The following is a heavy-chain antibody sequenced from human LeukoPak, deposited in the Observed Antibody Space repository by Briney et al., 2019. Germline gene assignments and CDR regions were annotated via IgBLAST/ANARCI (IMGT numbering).Heavy chain of an antibody. CDR2: ISSSSNTK. D-gene: IGHD6-19*01. CDR3: ARKSGSGWPRYFDY. CDR1: GFTFSSYT. J-gene: IGHJ4*02. Sequence: GGSLRLSCAASGFTFSSYTMIWVRQAPGKGLEWISYISSSSNTKYYADSVEGRFTISRDNAENSLYLQMNSLRAEDTAVYYRARKSGSGWPRYFDYWGQGTLVTVSS. V-gene: IGHV3-48*01.